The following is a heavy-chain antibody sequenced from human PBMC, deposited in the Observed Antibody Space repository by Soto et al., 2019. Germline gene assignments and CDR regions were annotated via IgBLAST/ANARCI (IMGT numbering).Heavy chain of an antibody. Sequence: GGSLRISCAASGVTFTDHYMDWARQAPGKGLEWVGRIRRKANSYTTYYADSVKGRFTISRDNSKNTLYLQMNSLRAEDTAVYYCANGLTRTWFDPWGQGTLVTVSS. V-gene: IGHV3-72*01. CDR3: ANGLTRTWFDP. D-gene: IGHD3-10*01. J-gene: IGHJ5*02. CDR1: GVTFTDHY. CDR2: IRRKANSYTT.